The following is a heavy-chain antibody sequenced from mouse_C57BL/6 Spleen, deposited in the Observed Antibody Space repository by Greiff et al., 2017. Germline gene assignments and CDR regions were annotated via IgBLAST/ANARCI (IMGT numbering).Heavy chain of an antibody. V-gene: IGHV5-17*01. CDR2: ISSGSSTI. CDR3: AREFDY. J-gene: IGHJ2*01. Sequence: EVQGVESGGGLVKPGGSLKLSCAASGFTFSDYGMHWVRQAPENGLEWVAYISSGSSTIYYADTVKGRVIISIDNAKNTLFQQMPSLRSEDTAMYYCAREFDYWGQGATLTVSS. CDR1: GFTFSDYG.